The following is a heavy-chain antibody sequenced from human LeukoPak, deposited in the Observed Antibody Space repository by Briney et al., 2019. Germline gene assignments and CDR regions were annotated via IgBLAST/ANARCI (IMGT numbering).Heavy chain of an antibody. CDR1: GFTFSSYG. CDR2: ISYDGSNK. CDR3: AREIKYQLLRGEADY. V-gene: IGHV3-30*03. D-gene: IGHD2-2*01. J-gene: IGHJ4*02. Sequence: PGGSLRLSCAASGFTFSSYGMHWVRQAPGKGLEWVAVISYDGSNKYYADSVKGRFTISRDNSKNTLYLQMNSLRAEDTAVYYCAREIKYQLLRGEADYWGQGTLVTVSS.